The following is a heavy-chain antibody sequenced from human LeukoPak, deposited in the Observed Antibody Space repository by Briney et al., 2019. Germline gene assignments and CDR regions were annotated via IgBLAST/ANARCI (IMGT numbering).Heavy chain of an antibody. Sequence: SETLSLTCTVSGGSISSYYWSWIRQPPGKGLEWIGYIYYSGSTNYNPSLKSRVTISVDTSKNQFSLKLSSVTAADTAVYYCARARGQSGYYSYYFDYWGQGTLVTVSS. J-gene: IGHJ4*02. CDR2: IYYSGST. CDR3: ARARGQSGYYSYYFDY. D-gene: IGHD3-22*01. CDR1: GGSISSYY. V-gene: IGHV4-59*12.